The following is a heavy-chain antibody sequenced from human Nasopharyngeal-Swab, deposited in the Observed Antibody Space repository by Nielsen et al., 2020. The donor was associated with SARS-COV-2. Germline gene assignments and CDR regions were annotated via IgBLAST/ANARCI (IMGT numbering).Heavy chain of an antibody. CDR1: GFTFSNYS. CDR3: ARVGSLGVNIAY. Sequence: GESLKISCAASGFTFSNYSMIWVRQAPGKGLEWVSSISSSSTYIYYPDSEKGRFTISSDNAKKSVFLQMNSMRAEDTAVYYCARVGSLGVNIAYWGQGTLVSVSS. D-gene: IGHD1-26*01. V-gene: IGHV3-21*01. CDR2: ISSSSTYI. J-gene: IGHJ4*02.